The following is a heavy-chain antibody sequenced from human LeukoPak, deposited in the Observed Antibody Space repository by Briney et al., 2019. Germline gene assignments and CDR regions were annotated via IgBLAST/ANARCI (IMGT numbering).Heavy chain of an antibody. CDR1: GGSFSGYY. Sequence: SETLSLTCAVYGGSFSGYYWSWIRQPPGKGLEWIGEINHSGSTNYNPSLKSRVTISVDTSKNQFSLKLSSVTAADTAVYYCARGGYDYIWGSYPYRNHYFDYWGQGTLVTVSS. CDR3: ARGGYDYIWGSYPYRNHYFDY. V-gene: IGHV4-34*01. J-gene: IGHJ4*02. CDR2: INHSGST. D-gene: IGHD3-16*01.